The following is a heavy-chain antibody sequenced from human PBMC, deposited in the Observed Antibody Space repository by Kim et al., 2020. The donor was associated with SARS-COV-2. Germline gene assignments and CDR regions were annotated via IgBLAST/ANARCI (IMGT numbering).Heavy chain of an antibody. CDR3: ARGPYYGSGTYYRGGNSNFDY. D-gene: IGHD3-10*01. J-gene: IGHJ4*02. CDR2: ITAYNGDT. CDR1: GYTFTTYG. Sequence: ASVKVSCKASGYTFTTYGFSWVRQAPGQGLEWMGWITAYNGDTNYAQKFQDRVTITTDTSTSTVYMELRSLRSDDTAVYYCARGPYYGSGTYYRGGNSNFDYWGQGTLVSVSS. V-gene: IGHV1-18*01.